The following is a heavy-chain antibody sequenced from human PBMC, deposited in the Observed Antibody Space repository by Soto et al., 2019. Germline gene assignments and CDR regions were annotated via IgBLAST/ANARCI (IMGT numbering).Heavy chain of an antibody. CDR3: ARHYCSSTSCAGWFDP. D-gene: IGHD2-2*01. CDR2: IYYSGST. J-gene: IGHJ5*02. CDR1: GGSISSSSYY. Sequence: QLQLQESGPGLVKPSETLSLTCTVSGGSISSSSYYWGWIRQPPGKGLEWIGSIYYSGSTYYNPSLKSRVTISVDTSKNQFSLKLSSVTAADTAVYYCARHYCSSTSCAGWFDPWGQGTLVTVSS. V-gene: IGHV4-39*01.